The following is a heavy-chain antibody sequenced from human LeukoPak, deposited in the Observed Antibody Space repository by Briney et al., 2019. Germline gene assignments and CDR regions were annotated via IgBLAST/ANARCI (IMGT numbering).Heavy chain of an antibody. CDR1: GGSIINSNW. J-gene: IGHJ3*02. CDR2: IDHSGST. D-gene: IGHD3-22*01. CDR3: ASPTYYYDSSGYYLDAFDI. Sequence: SETLSLTCAVSGGSIINSNWWSWVRQPPGKGLEWIGEIDHSGSTNYNPSLKSRVTISVDTPKNQFSLKLSSVTAADTAVYYCASPTYYYDSSGYYLDAFDIWRQGTMVTVSS. V-gene: IGHV4-4*02.